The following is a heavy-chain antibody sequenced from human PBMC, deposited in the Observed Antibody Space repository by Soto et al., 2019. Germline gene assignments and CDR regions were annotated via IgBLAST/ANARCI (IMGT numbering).Heavy chain of an antibody. V-gene: IGHV1-69*02. CDR2: IIPTLGIA. CDR3: ARGSAVAPGPRVPFDI. D-gene: IGHD6-19*01. Sequence: SVKVSLNDSGGAFSSYTRSLVRHTPGQGLEWMGRIIPTLGIANYPQKFQGRVTITADKSTSTAYMELSSLRSEDTAVYYCARGSAVAPGPRVPFDIWVQGTMVTVTS. CDR1: GGAFSSYT. J-gene: IGHJ3*02.